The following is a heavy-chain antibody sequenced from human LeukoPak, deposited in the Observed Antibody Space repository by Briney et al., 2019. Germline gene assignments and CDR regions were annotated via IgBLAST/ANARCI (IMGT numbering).Heavy chain of an antibody. CDR3: ARVRPWVFDY. CDR1: GFTFSSYA. Sequence: GGSLRLSCAASGFTFSSYAMSWVRQAPGKGLEWFAAISGGSGSDTYYADAVKGRFTISRHNSKNTLYLQMNNLRAEDTAVYYCARVRPWVFDYWGQGTLVTVSS. V-gene: IGHV3-23*01. J-gene: IGHJ4*02. CDR2: ISGGSGSDT.